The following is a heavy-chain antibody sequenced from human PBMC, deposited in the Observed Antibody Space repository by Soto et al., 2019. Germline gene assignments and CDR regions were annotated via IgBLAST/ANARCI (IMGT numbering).Heavy chain of an antibody. V-gene: IGHV1-69*06. D-gene: IGHD4-17*01. CDR2: TNGNLGTG. Sequence: QVQLVQSGAEVKRPGSSVKVSCKDSGGTISSYPISWVRQAPGQGLEWMGGTNGNLGTGNYAQKFRGRLTITTDISTTTAYMELSSLTSEDTAVYYCARQDSHGYFRYFDNWGQGTLVTVSS. CDR3: ARQDSHGYFRYFDN. J-gene: IGHJ4*02. CDR1: GGTISSYP.